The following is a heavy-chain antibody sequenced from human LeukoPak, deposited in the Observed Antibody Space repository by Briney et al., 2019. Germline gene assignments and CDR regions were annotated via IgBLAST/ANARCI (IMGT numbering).Heavy chain of an antibody. CDR3: ARGAVIAAADEYYYGMDV. V-gene: IGHV4-59*01. CDR1: GGSISSYY. Sequence: PSETLSLTCTVSGGSISSYYWSWIRQPPGKGLQWIGYIYYSGSTNYNPSLKSRVTVSVDTSKNQFSLKLSSVTAVDTAVYYCARGAVIAAADEYYYGMDVWGQGTTVTVSS. J-gene: IGHJ6*02. CDR2: IYYSGST. D-gene: IGHD6-13*01.